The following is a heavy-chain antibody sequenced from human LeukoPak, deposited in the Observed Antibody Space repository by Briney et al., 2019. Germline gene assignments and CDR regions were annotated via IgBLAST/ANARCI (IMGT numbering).Heavy chain of an antibody. Sequence: PGGSLRLSCAASGFTFSSYGMHWVRQAPGKGLEWVAVIWYDGSNKYYADSEKGRFTISRDNSKNTLYLQMNSLRAEDTAVYYCAKEGEMATISFDYWGQGTLVTVSS. D-gene: IGHD5-24*01. V-gene: IGHV3-33*06. CDR1: GFTFSSYG. CDR2: IWYDGSNK. CDR3: AKEGEMATISFDY. J-gene: IGHJ4*02.